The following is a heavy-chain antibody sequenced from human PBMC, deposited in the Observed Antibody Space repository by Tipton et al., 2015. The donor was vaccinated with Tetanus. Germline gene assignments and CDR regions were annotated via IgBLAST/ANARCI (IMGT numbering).Heavy chain of an antibody. J-gene: IGHJ4*02. V-gene: IGHV4-61*08. Sequence: TLSLTCSVTGGSLRGGDYHWSWIRQAPGKGLGWLAYVSSSGRTNSNYDLKSRITTSHDTSKNQFFLRLTSVTSADTAVYYCARANYDNSKKGPFDSWGPGTLVIVSS. CDR2: VSSSGRT. CDR1: GGSLRGGDYH. CDR3: ARANYDNSKKGPFDS. D-gene: IGHD3-3*01.